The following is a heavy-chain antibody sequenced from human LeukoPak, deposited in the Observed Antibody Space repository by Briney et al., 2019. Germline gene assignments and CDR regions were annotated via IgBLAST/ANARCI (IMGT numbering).Heavy chain of an antibody. CDR2: IYYSGST. Sequence: SETLSLTCTVSGGSISSYYWGWIRQPPGKGLEWIGSIYYSGSTYYNPSLKSRVTISVDTSKNQFSLKLSSVTAADTAVYYCARIVVPAATTGWFDPWGQGTLVTVSS. CDR1: GGSISSYY. V-gene: IGHV4-39*01. D-gene: IGHD2-2*01. J-gene: IGHJ5*02. CDR3: ARIVVPAATTGWFDP.